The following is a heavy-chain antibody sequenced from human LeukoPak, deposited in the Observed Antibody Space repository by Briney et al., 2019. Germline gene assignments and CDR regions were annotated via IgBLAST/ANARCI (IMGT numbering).Heavy chain of an antibody. V-gene: IGHV5-10-1*04. J-gene: IGHJ3*02. CDR1: GSSFITYW. CDR2: IDPSDSYT. CDR3: ASSNSSSWYVAFDI. Sequence: GESLKTSCKGSGSSFITYWISWVRQMLGKGLEWMGRIDPSDSYTNYSPSFQGQVTISADKSISTAYLQWSSLKASDTAMYYCASSNSSSWYVAFDIWGQGTMVTVSS. D-gene: IGHD6-13*01.